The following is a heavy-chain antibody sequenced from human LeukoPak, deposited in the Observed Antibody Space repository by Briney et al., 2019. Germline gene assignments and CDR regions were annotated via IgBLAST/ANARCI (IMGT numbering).Heavy chain of an antibody. D-gene: IGHD6-6*01. CDR2: IYYSGSA. V-gene: IGHV4-31*03. J-gene: IGHJ5*02. CDR1: GGSISSGGYY. CDR3: ARMRTSSSGWFDP. Sequence: SETLSLTCTVSGGSISSGGYYRSWIRQHPGKGLECIGYIYYSGSAYYNPSLKSRVIISVDTSKNQFSLKLSSVTAADTAVYYCARMRTSSSGWFDPWGQGTLVTVSS.